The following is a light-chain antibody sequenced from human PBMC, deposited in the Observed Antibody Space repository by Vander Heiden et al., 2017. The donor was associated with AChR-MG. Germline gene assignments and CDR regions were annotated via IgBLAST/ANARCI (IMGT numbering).Light chain of an antibody. J-gene: IGLJ3*02. Sequence: QSALTQPRPVPGSPGQPVTISCTGTSSGGGGYNYVSWYQQHPGKAPKLMIYDVSKRPSGVPDRFSGSKSGNTASLTISGLQAEDEADYYCCSYAGSYTWVFGGGTKLTVL. CDR3: CSYAGSYTWV. CDR2: DVS. CDR1: SSGGGGYNY. V-gene: IGLV2-11*01.